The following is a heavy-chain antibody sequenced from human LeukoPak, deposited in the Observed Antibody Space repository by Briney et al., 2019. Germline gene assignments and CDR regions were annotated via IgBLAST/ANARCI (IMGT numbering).Heavy chain of an antibody. Sequence: GASVKVSCKASGYTFTSYGISWVRQAPGQGLEWMGWISAYNGNTNYAQKLQGRVTMTTDTSTSTAYMELRSLRSDDTAVYYCARDYGDPHQSLVWFDPWGQGTLVTVSS. CDR2: ISAYNGNT. CDR3: ARDYGDPHQSLVWFDP. J-gene: IGHJ5*02. V-gene: IGHV1-18*01. D-gene: IGHD4-17*01. CDR1: GYTFTSYG.